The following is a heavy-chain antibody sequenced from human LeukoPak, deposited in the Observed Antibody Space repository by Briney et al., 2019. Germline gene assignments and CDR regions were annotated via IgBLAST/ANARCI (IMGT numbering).Heavy chain of an antibody. Sequence: SETLSLTCAVSGGSISSSNWWSWVRQPPGKGLEWIGEIYHSGSTNYNPSLKSRVTISVDTSKNQFSLKLSSVTAADTAVYYCARGRGYYGSGSLDFDYWGQGTLVTVSS. J-gene: IGHJ4*02. D-gene: IGHD3-10*01. CDR3: ARGRGYYGSGSLDFDY. CDR1: GGSISSSNW. V-gene: IGHV4-4*02. CDR2: IYHSGST.